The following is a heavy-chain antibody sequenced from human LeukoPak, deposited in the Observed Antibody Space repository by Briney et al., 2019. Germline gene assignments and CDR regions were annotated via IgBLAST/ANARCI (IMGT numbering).Heavy chain of an antibody. CDR2: IKQDGSEK. CDR3: AREVGTCSDGTCYFRFDY. J-gene: IGHJ4*02. V-gene: IGHV3-7*01. D-gene: IGHD2-15*01. Sequence: PGGSLRLSCAASGFTFSTYWMSWVRQAPGKGLEWVANIKQDGSEKYYVDSVKGRFTISRDNAKNSLYLQMNSLRAEDTAVYYRAREVGTCSDGTCYFRFDYWGQGTLVTVSS. CDR1: GFTFSTYW.